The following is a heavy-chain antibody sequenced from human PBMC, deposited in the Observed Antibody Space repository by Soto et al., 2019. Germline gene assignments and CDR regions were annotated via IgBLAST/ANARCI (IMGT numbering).Heavy chain of an antibody. Sequence: QVQLVQSGAEVKKPGASVKVSCKASGDTFTDYYIHWVRQAPGQGLEWMGTVNPSGGHTTYAQNFLGRMTMNRDTSTSTLYMELTSLTSEDTAVYYCARGGHVVVVTAALDYWGQGTLVTVSS. CDR2: VNPSGGHT. CDR1: GDTFTDYY. CDR3: ARGGHVVVVTAALDY. J-gene: IGHJ4*02. D-gene: IGHD2-21*02. V-gene: IGHV1-46*01.